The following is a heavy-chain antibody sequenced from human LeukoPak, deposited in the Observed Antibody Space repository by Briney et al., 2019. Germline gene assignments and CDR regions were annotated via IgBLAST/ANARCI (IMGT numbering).Heavy chain of an antibody. CDR1: GFALGTRGVG. CDR3: AHSRGDYDFWSGYRTTGFDY. J-gene: IGHJ4*02. V-gene: IGHV2-5*02. Sequence: SGPTLLHPTRTLTLTCTFSGFALGTRGVGVGWIRQPPGKAVERLTLNYWDDDKRYSPSLKSRLTITKDTSKNQVFLTMTNMDPVDTATYYCAHSRGDYDFWSGYRTTGFDYWGQGTLVTVSS. CDR2: NYWDDDK. D-gene: IGHD3-3*01.